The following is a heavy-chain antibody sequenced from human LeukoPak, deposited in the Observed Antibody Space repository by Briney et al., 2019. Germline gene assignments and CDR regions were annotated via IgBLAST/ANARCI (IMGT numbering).Heavy chain of an antibody. Sequence: SVKVSFKASGGTFSSYAISWVRQAPGQGREWMGGIIPIFGTANYAQKFQGRVTITADESTSTAYMELSSLRSEDTAVYHCARDPKTIAVAGPQNFDYWGQGTLVTVSS. CDR3: ARDPKTIAVAGPQNFDY. CDR2: IIPIFGTA. D-gene: IGHD6-19*01. V-gene: IGHV1-69*13. CDR1: GGTFSSYA. J-gene: IGHJ4*02.